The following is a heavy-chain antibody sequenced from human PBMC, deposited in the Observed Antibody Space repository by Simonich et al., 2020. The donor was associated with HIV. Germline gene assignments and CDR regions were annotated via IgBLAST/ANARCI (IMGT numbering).Heavy chain of an antibody. Sequence: QVRLVESGGGVVQPGRSLRLSCAASGFTFSSFAMHWVRQAPGKGLEWVAVISYDGSNKYYADSVKGRFTSCSDNSKNTLYLQMNSLRAEDTAVYYCASGGSISSVWADDYWGQGTLVTVSS. D-gene: IGHD3-16*01. CDR1: GFTFSSFA. CDR3: ASGGSISSVWADDY. V-gene: IGHV3-30*07. CDR2: ISYDGSNK. J-gene: IGHJ4*02.